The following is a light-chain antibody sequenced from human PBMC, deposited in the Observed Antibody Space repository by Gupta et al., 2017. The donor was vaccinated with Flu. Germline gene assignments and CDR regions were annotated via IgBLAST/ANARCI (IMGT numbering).Light chain of an antibody. J-gene: IGKJ3*01. Sequence: DIQMTQSPSSLSASVGDRVTITCQESQDISNYLNWYQQKPVKSPKLLIYDASNVETGVPSRFRGCGALKDFTCTSSSLQAEDFEEYYLQHYDILLTFGPGTNVDIK. CDR2: DAS. CDR1: QDISNY. CDR3: QHYDILLT. V-gene: IGKV1-33*01.